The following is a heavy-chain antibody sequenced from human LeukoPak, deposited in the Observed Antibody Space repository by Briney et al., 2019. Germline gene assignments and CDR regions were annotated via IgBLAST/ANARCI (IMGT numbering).Heavy chain of an antibody. CDR3: ARDTNWNRFDY. J-gene: IGHJ4*02. Sequence: GGSLRLSCAASGFTFSSYSMNWVRQAPGKGLEWVSYISSSSSTIYYADSVKGRFTISRDNAKNSLYLQMNSLRAEDTAVYYCARDTNWNRFDYWGQGTLVTVSS. D-gene: IGHD1-1*01. V-gene: IGHV3-48*01. CDR2: ISSSSSTI. CDR1: GFTFSSYS.